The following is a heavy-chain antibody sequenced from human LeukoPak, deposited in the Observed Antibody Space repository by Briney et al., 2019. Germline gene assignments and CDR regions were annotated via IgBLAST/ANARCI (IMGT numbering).Heavy chain of an antibody. CDR2: IYSSGNT. D-gene: IGHD6-6*01. J-gene: IGHJ4*02. Sequence: SETLSLTCTVSGGSISSPTYFWGWLRQPPGKGLEWIGSIYSSGNTYYNPSLNSRITISVDTSKNQFSLNLRSVTAADTAVYYCARATRAARHFDYWGQGTLVTVSS. CDR3: ARATRAARHFDY. CDR1: GGSISSPTYF. V-gene: IGHV4-39*07.